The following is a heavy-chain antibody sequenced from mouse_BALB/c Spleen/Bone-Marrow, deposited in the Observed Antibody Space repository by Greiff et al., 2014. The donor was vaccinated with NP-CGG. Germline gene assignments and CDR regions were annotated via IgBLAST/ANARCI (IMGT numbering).Heavy chain of an antibody. J-gene: IGHJ2*01. CDR1: GYTFTSYV. CDR2: INPYNDGT. Sequence: VHVKQSGPELVKPGASVKMSCKASGYTFTSYVMHWVKQKPGQGLEWIGCINPYNDGTKYNEKFKGKATLTSDKSSSTAYMELSCLTSEDSAVYYCAREGGYDEDYFDYWGQGTTLTVSS. V-gene: IGHV1-14*01. D-gene: IGHD2-2*01. CDR3: AREGGYDEDYFDY.